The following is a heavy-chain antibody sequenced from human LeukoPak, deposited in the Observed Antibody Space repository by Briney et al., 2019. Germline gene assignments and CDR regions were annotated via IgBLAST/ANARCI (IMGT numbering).Heavy chain of an antibody. CDR1: GFTFSSYE. CDR3: AREEWEFDY. CDR2: ISGSGSTM. J-gene: IGHJ4*02. V-gene: IGHV3-48*03. Sequence: PGGSLRLSCAASGFTFSSYEMNWVRQAPRQELEWVSYISGSGSTMYYADSVKGRFTISRDNAKNSLYLQMNSLRAEDTAVYYCAREEWEFDYWGQGTLVTVSS. D-gene: IGHD1-26*01.